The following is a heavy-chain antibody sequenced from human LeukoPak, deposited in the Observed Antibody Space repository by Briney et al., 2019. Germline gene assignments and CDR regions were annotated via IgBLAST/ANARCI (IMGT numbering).Heavy chain of an antibody. CDR1: GFTVSSNA. V-gene: IGHV3-23*01. J-gene: IGHJ4*02. Sequence: GGSLRLSCAASGFTVSSNAMSWVRQAPGKGLEWVSGISGSGGSTYYADSVKGRFTISRDSSKNSLYLQMNSLRAEVTAVYYCATRIAVRAYFDNWGQGTLVTVSS. CDR3: ATRIAVRAYFDN. CDR2: ISGSGGST. D-gene: IGHD6-19*01.